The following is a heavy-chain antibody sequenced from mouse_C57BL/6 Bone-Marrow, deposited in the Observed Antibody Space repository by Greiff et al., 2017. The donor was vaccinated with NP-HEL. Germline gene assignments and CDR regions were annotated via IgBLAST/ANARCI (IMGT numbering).Heavy chain of an antibody. Sequence: VQLQQSGAELVRPGASVTLSCKASGYTFTDYEMHWVKQTPVHGLEWIGAIDPETGGTAYNQKFKGKAILTADKSSSTAYMELRSLTSEDSAVYYCTRSDPYYCDYWGQGTTLTVSS. CDR1: GYTFTDYE. CDR3: TRSDPYYCDY. V-gene: IGHV1-15*01. CDR2: IDPETGGT. J-gene: IGHJ2*01.